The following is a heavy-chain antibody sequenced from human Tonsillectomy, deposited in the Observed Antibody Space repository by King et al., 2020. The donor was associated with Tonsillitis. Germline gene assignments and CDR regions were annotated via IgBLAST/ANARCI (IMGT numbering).Heavy chain of an antibody. CDR1: GFTFSTYN. CDR2: VSRSSSYI. V-gene: IGHV3-21*01. J-gene: IGHJ3*02. CDR3: AREDAFDI. Sequence: VQLVESGGGLVKPGGSLRLSCAASGFTFSTYNMNWVRQAPGKGLEWVSSVSRSSSYIYYADSVKGRFTISRDNAKNSLYLQMNSLRAEDTAVYYCAREDAFDIWGQGTMVTVSS.